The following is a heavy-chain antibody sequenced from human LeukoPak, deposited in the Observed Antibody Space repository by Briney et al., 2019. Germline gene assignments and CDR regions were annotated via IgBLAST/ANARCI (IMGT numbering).Heavy chain of an antibody. CDR1: GGSISSGSYY. Sequence: SQTLSLTCTVSGGSISSGSYYWSWIRQPAGKGLEWIGRIYTSGSTNYNPSLKSRATISVDTSKNQFSLKLSSVTAADTAVYYCARHNSGYYSFWGQGTLVTVSS. D-gene: IGHD3-22*01. V-gene: IGHV4-61*02. CDR2: IYTSGST. CDR3: ARHNSGYYSF. J-gene: IGHJ4*02.